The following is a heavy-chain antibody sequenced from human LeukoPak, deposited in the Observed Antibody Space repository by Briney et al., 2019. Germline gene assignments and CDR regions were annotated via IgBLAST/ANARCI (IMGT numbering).Heavy chain of an antibody. J-gene: IGHJ4*02. CDR2: ISGSGGST. D-gene: IGHD1-14*01. CDR3: ANRPEPPSHLDY. CDR1: GFTFSSYA. V-gene: IGHV3-23*01. Sequence: GGSLRLSCAASGFTFSSYAMSWVRQAPGKGLEWASAISGSGGSTYYADSVKGRFTISRDNSKNTLYLQMNSLRAEDTAVYYCANRPEPPSHLDYWGQGTLVTVSS.